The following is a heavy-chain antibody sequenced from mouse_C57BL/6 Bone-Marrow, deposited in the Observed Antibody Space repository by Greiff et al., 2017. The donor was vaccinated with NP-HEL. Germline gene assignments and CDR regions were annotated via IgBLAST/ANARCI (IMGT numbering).Heavy chain of an antibody. Sequence: QVQLQQPGAELVKPGASVKVSCKASGYTFTSYWMHWVKQRPGQGLEWIGRLHPSDSDTNYNQKFKGKATLTVDKSSSTAYMQLSSLTSAVSAVYYCAIWHYYSYYAMDYWGQGTSVTVSS. CDR2: LHPSDSDT. D-gene: IGHD2-12*01. CDR3: AIWHYYSYYAMDY. J-gene: IGHJ4*01. CDR1: GYTFTSYW. V-gene: IGHV1-74*01.